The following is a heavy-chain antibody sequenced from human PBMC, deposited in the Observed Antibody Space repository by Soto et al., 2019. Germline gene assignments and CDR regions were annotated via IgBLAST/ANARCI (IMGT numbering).Heavy chain of an antibody. CDR2: IIPIFGTA. Sequence: QVQLVQSGAEVKKPGSSVKVSCKASGGTFSSYAISWVRQAPGQGLEWMGGIIPIFGTANYAQKFQGRVTITADKSMSTAYMELSILRSEDTAVYYCARVFDSLPVSGYYSYWGQGTLVTVSS. CDR1: GGTFSSYA. J-gene: IGHJ4*02. V-gene: IGHV1-69*06. D-gene: IGHD3-22*01. CDR3: ARVFDSLPVSGYYSY.